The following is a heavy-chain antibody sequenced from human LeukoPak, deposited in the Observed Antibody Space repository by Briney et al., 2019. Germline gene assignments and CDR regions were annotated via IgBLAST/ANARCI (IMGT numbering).Heavy chain of an antibody. V-gene: IGHV3-48*01. CDR3: ATDREDYDSSGYYLSDAFDI. D-gene: IGHD3-22*01. J-gene: IGHJ3*02. Sequence: PGGSLRLSSAVSGFTFSGYSMKWVRQAPGKGLEWVSYISSSSATIYHADSVKGRFTVSRDNAKNSLYLQMDSLRVEDTAVYYCATDREDYDSSGYYLSDAFDIWGQGTMVTVSS. CDR1: GFTFSGYS. CDR2: ISSSSATI.